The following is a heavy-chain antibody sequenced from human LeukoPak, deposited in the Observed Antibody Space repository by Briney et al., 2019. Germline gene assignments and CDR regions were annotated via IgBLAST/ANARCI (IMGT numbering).Heavy chain of an antibody. CDR2: IWFDGSNK. CDR1: GFTFSNYD. Sequence: GGSLRLSCAASGFTFSNYDIHWVRQAPGKGLEWVAVIWFDGSNKFYADSVKGRLTISRDNSKNTLYLQMNSLRAEDTAEYYCVKDGSGSYYTYYFDYWGQGTLVTVSS. J-gene: IGHJ4*02. CDR3: VKDGSGSYYTYYFDY. D-gene: IGHD3-10*01. V-gene: IGHV3-33*06.